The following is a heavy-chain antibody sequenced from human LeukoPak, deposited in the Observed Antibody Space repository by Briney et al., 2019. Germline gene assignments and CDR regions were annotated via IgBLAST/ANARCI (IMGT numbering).Heavy chain of an antibody. CDR3: ARTVQTYYDFWSGYSTSSYFDY. Sequence: ASVKVSCKASGYTFTSYAMNWVRQAPGQGLEWMGWINTNTGNPTYAQGFTGRFVFSLDTSVSTAYLQISSLKAEDTAVYYCARTVQTYYDFWSGYSTSSYFDYWGQGTLVTVSS. CDR1: GYTFTSYA. CDR2: INTNTGNP. D-gene: IGHD3-3*01. V-gene: IGHV7-4-1*02. J-gene: IGHJ4*02.